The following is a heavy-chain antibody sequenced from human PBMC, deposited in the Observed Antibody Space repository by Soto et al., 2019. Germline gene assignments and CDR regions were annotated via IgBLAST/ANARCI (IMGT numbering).Heavy chain of an antibody. CDR3: VPSLRSTYYNDF. D-gene: IGHD1-26*01. Sequence: ASVKVSCKASGYPFTGYHIHWVRQAPGQGLEWMGWIYPNSGATYFPQKFQGRVTMTRDTSITTAYMEVSSLSSDDTAVYYCVPSLRSTYYNDFWGPGTLVTVSS. CDR2: IYPNSGAT. J-gene: IGHJ4*02. CDR1: GYPFTGYH. V-gene: IGHV1-2*02.